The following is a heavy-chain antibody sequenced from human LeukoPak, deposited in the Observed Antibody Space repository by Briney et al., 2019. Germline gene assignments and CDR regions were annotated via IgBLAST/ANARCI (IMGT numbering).Heavy chain of an antibody. CDR1: GYTFTGYY. V-gene: IGHV1-2*02. CDR2: INPNSGGT. Sequence: ASVKVSCKASGYTFTGYYMHWVRQAPGQGLEWMGWINPNSGGTNYAQKFQGRVTMTTDTSTSTAYMELRSLRSDDTAVYYRARTSPGYDFWSGYYGPLDAFDIWGQGTMVTVSS. J-gene: IGHJ3*02. CDR3: ARTSPGYDFWSGYYGPLDAFDI. D-gene: IGHD3-3*01.